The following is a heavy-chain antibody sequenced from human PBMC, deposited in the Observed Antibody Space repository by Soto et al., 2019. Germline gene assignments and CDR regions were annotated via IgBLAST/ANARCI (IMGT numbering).Heavy chain of an antibody. CDR1: GFTFKNYN. CDR3: AREVAGMDTSGWAPYYFYGVDV. Sequence: PGGSLRLSCAASGFTFKNYNMNWVRQAPGKGLEWVASITMSSTYIYYGDSVKGRFTISRGNAKNSVYLQMKSLRAEDTAVYYCAREVAGMDTSGWAPYYFYGVDVWGQGTTVTVSS. D-gene: IGHD6-19*01. J-gene: IGHJ6*02. CDR2: ITMSSTYI. V-gene: IGHV3-21*01.